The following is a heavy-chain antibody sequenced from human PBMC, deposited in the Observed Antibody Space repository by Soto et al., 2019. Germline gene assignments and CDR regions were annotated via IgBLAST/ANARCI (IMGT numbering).Heavy chain of an antibody. CDR1: GYSFTSFW. Sequence: HGESLKISCTGSGYSFTSFWIGWVRQMPGKGLEWMGIIYPGDSDTRYSPSFQGQVTILAATSISTAYLQWSSLKASATAMYYWGRLGRGYGNYVVYWGQGTLVTVSS. CDR2: IYPGDSDT. CDR3: GRLGRGYGNYVVY. J-gene: IGHJ4*02. D-gene: IGHD5-12*01. V-gene: IGHV5-51*01.